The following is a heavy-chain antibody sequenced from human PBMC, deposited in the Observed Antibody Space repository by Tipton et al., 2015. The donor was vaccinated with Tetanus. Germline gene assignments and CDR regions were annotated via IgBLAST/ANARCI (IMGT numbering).Heavy chain of an antibody. Sequence: TLSLTCTVSGGSISSDGAYWSWIRQHPGEGLEWIGYISNSGSTYYNPSLKSRVTISVDTSQKQISLKVNSVTAADTALYYCARGVPYSTTMGSDWFDPWGQGTLVTVSS. J-gene: IGHJ5*02. CDR2: ISNSGST. V-gene: IGHV4-31*03. CDR3: ARGVPYSTTMGSDWFDP. D-gene: IGHD2-2*01. CDR1: GGSISSDGAY.